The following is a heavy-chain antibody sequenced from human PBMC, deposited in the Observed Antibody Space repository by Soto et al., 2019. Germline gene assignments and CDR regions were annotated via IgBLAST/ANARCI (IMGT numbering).Heavy chain of an antibody. V-gene: IGHV1-69*13. CDR1: GSTFSSDA. CDR3: ARASGYVSGWYHDS. J-gene: IGHJ5*01. CDR2: LIPILGTT. Sequence: SVKVSCKASGSTFSSDAVSRMRPAPGQGLEWMGGLIPILGTTHYAQKFQGRVTITADESTNTAYMELSSLRSDDTAVYYCARASGYVSGWYHDSWGDGTRVPVSS. D-gene: IGHD6-19*01.